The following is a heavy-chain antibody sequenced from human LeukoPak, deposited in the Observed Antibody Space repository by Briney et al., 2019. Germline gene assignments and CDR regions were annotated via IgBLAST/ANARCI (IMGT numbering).Heavy chain of an antibody. Sequence: GGSLRLSCAASGYTFSSYAMSWVRQAPGKGLEWVSAISGSGGSTYYADSVKGRFTISRDNSNNTLYLQMNSLRAEDTAVYYCEKDTAQEIRLWLVNTIGYWGQGTLVTVSS. J-gene: IGHJ4*02. CDR3: EKDTAQEIRLWLVNTIGY. CDR2: ISGSGGST. V-gene: IGHV3-23*01. D-gene: IGHD5-18*01. CDR1: GYTFSSYA.